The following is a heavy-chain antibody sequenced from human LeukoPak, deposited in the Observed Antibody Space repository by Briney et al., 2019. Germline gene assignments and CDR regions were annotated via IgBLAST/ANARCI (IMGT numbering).Heavy chain of an antibody. J-gene: IGHJ4*02. Sequence: PGGSLRLSCAASGFTFSSHWMHWVRQAPGKGLVWVSRINGDGSNTTYADSVKGRFTISRDNSKNTLYLQMNSLRAEDTAVYYCARDHQQGHFDYWGQGTLVTVSS. V-gene: IGHV3-74*03. CDR2: INGDGSNT. D-gene: IGHD2-2*01. CDR3: ARDHQQGHFDY. CDR1: GFTFSSHW.